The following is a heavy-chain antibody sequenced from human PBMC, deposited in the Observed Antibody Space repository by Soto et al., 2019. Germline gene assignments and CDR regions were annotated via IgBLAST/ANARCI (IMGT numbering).Heavy chain of an antibody. Sequence: SETQSLPCSVSDDTFTTTDSYWGWIRQSPGKGLEWIGSMFYNGITYYNPSLKSRVTISVDTSKTQFSLMLTSVTAADTAVYYCARASPVVTDVWGQGTTVTVSS. D-gene: IGHD5-18*01. V-gene: IGHV4-39*01. J-gene: IGHJ6*02. CDR2: MFYNGIT. CDR1: DDTFTTTDSY. CDR3: ARASPVVTDV.